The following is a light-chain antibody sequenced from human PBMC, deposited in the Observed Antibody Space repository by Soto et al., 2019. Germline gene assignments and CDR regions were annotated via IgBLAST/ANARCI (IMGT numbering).Light chain of an antibody. J-gene: IGKJ1*01. CDR1: QRVSNW. CDR2: DVS. V-gene: IGKV1-5*01. CDR3: QHYKMYSPWT. Sequence: DIQMTQSPSTLSASVGDRVTITCRASQRVSNWLAWYQQKAGKAPKLLIYDVSSLQSGVPSRFSGSGSGTEFTLTISSLQPDDFATYYCQHYKMYSPWTFGQGTKVDI.